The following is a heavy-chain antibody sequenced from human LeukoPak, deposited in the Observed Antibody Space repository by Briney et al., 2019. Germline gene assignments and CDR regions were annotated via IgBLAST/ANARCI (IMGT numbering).Heavy chain of an antibody. Sequence: PSETLSLTCAVYGGSFSGYYWSWIRQPPGKGLEWIGEINHSGSTNYNASLKSRVTISVDTSKNQFSLKLSSVTAADTAVYYCAREEDCSGGICYLGNAFDIRGQGTMVTVSS. CDR1: GGSFSGYY. CDR2: INHSGST. CDR3: AREEDCSGGICYLGNAFDI. V-gene: IGHV4-34*01. D-gene: IGHD2-15*01. J-gene: IGHJ3*02.